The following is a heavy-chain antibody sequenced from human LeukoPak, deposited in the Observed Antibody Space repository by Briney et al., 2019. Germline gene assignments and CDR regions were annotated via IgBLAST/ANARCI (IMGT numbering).Heavy chain of an antibody. Sequence: PGGSLRLSCAASGFTFSNYWMSWVRQAPGKGLEWLANINQDGSEMYYVDSVKGRFTISRDNGKNSLYLQINSLRADDTAVYYCARGVGANGPSPFDYWGQGTLVTVS. CDR1: GFTFSNYW. CDR2: INQDGSEM. D-gene: IGHD1-26*01. V-gene: IGHV3-7*01. CDR3: ARGVGANGPSPFDY. J-gene: IGHJ4*02.